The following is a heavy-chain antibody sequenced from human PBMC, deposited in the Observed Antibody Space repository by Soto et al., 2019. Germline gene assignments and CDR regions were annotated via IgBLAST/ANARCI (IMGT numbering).Heavy chain of an antibody. CDR2: IYYSGST. Sequence: QVQLQESGPGLVKPSQTLSLTCSVSGGSISSGGYYWSWIRQHPGKGLEWIGYIYYSGSTYYNPSLKSRVTISVDTSKNQFSLKLSSVTAADTAVYDCVRGVAVTWFDRWGQGTLVTVSS. D-gene: IGHD2-15*01. CDR1: GGSISSGGYY. CDR3: VRGVAVTWFDR. V-gene: IGHV4-31*03. J-gene: IGHJ5*02.